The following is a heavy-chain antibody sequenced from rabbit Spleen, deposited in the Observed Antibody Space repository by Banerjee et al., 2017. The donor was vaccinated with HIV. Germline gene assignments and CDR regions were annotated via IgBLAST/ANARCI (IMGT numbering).Heavy chain of an antibody. CDR1: GFDFTNYG. J-gene: IGHJ3*01. D-gene: IGHD1-1*01. V-gene: IGHV1S39*01. CDR2: IEPIFGKT. Sequence: QEQLVESGGGLVQPGGSLKLSCKASGFDFTNYGVSWVRQAPGKGLEWIGYIEPIFGKTYYASWVNGRFTISKASSTTVTLQMTSLTVADTATYFCARNAPGSTGYFTRLNLWGPGTLVTVS. CDR3: ARNAPGSTGYFTRLNL.